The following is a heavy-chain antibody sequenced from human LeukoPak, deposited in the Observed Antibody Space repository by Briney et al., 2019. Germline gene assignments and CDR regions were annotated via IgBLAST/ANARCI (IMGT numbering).Heavy chain of an antibody. CDR3: ARKVRGYYLYFDY. V-gene: IGHV4-34*01. J-gene: IGHJ4*02. D-gene: IGHD3-22*01. Sequence: GSLRLSCGASGFTFSSYSMNWVRQPPGKGLEWIGEINHSGSTNYNPSLKSRVTISVDTSKNQFSLKLSSVTAADTAVYYCARKVRGYYLYFDYWGQGTLVTVSS. CDR2: INHSGST. CDR1: GFTFSSYS.